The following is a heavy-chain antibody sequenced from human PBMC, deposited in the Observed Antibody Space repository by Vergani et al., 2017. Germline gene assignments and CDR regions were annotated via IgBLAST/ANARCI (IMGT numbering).Heavy chain of an antibody. J-gene: IGHJ4*01. D-gene: IGHD1-14*01. CDR3: TRGLPRTLTTETYYFDD. V-gene: IGHV1-8*03. CDR2: INPNSGNT. Sequence: QVQLVQSGAEVKKPGASVKLSCMASGYSFTTYDINWVRQALGHGLEWVGWINPNSGNTGYAQRFEGRVTITRDTAISTAYMELSGLYSDDTAVYYCTRGLPRTLTTETYYFDDWGQGTLVSGSP. CDR1: GYSFTTYD.